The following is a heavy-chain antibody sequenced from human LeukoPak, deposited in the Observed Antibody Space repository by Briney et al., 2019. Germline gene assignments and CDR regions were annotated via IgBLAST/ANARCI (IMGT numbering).Heavy chain of an antibody. Sequence: SETLSLTCTVSGCSISSYYWSWIRQPPGKGLEWIGYIYYSGSTNYNPSLKSRVTISVDTSKNQFSLKLSSVTAADTAVYYCARTVSGSYSGYYMDVWGKGTTVTISS. CDR3: ARTVSGSYSGYYMDV. J-gene: IGHJ6*03. CDR1: GCSISSYY. V-gene: IGHV4-59*01. CDR2: IYYSGST. D-gene: IGHD1-26*01.